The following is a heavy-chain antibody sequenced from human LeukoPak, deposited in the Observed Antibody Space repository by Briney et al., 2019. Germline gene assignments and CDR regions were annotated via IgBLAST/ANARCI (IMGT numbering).Heavy chain of an antibody. Sequence: ASVKVSCKASGYTFTGYYMHWVRQAPGQGLEWMGWINPNSGGTNYAQKFQGRVTMTRDTSISTAYMELSRLRSDDTAVYYCARGQHIVVVEDYYYMDVWGKGTTVTVSS. D-gene: IGHD2-21*01. V-gene: IGHV1-2*02. CDR1: GYTFTGYY. CDR2: INPNSGGT. J-gene: IGHJ6*03. CDR3: ARGQHIVVVEDYYYMDV.